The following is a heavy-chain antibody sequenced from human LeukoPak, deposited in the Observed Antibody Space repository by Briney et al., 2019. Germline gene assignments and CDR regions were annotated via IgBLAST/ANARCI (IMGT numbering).Heavy chain of an antibody. Sequence: SETLSLTCTVSGGSISSYYWSWIRQPPGEGLEWVGYIYYSGTTKYNPSLKSRVSISVDTSKNQFSLKLSSVTAADTAVYYCARGVDIAAAQYAYWGQGTLVTVSS. D-gene: IGHD6-13*01. CDR3: ARGVDIAAAQYAY. V-gene: IGHV4-59*01. J-gene: IGHJ4*02. CDR1: GGSISSYY. CDR2: IYYSGTT.